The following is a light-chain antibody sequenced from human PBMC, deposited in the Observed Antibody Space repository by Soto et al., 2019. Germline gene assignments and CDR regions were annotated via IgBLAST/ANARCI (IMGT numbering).Light chain of an antibody. V-gene: IGKV1-39*01. CDR2: AAS. CDR3: QQSYSTPWT. CDR1: QSISSY. J-gene: IGKJ1*01. Sequence: DIHMTASPSSLSTSLGGTITITCPASQSISSYLTWYQQKTGKAPKLLIYAASSWQTGVPYRFSGSGSGTDFTLTISSLQPEDFATYYCQQSYSTPWTCGQGTKVDI.